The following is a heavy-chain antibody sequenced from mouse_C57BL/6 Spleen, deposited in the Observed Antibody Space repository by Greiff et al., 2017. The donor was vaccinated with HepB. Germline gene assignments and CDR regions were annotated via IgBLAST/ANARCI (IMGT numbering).Heavy chain of an antibody. CDR1: GYSITSDY. V-gene: IGHV3-8*01. Sequence: EVKLMESGPGLAKPSQTLSLTCSVTGYSITSDYWNWIRKFPGNKLEYMGYISYSGSTYYNPSLKSRISITRDKFKNQYYLQLNSVTTEDTATYYCARSNYGSSSWFAYWGQGTLVTVSA. J-gene: IGHJ3*01. D-gene: IGHD1-1*01. CDR3: ARSNYGSSSWFAY. CDR2: ISYSGST.